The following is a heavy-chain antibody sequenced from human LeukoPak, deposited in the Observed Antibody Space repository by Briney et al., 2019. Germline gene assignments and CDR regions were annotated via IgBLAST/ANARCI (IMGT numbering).Heavy chain of an antibody. J-gene: IGHJ3*02. V-gene: IGHV1-8*01. CDR1: GYTFTSYD. Sequence: GASVKVSCKASGYTFTSYDINWVRQATGQGLEWMGWMNPNSGNTGYAQNFQGRVTMTKNTSISTAYMELSSLRSEDTAVYYCAMGVTRKVVVAAPDAFDIWGQGTMVTVSS. D-gene: IGHD2-15*01. CDR2: MNPNSGNT. CDR3: AMGVTRKVVVAAPDAFDI.